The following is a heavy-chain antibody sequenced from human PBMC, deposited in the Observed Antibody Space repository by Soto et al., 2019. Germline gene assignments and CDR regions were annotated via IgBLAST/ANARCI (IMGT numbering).Heavy chain of an antibody. CDR1: GFTFSTYG. CDR2: ICSHGNTE. J-gene: IGHJ4*02. V-gene: IGHV3-33*01. Sequence: GGSLRLSCAASGFTFSTYGMHWVRQTPGKGLEWVALICSHGNTERYADSVKGRFTISRDNSRNTLYLQMDSLRAEDTAVYYCASEFDGSSRYFDYWGQGTLVTVSS. CDR3: ASEFDGSSRYFDY. D-gene: IGHD2-2*03.